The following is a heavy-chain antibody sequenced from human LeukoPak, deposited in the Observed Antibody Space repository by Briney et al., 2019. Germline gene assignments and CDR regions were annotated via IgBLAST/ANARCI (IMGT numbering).Heavy chain of an antibody. CDR3: ARAASSHCSSTSCYFGWFDP. J-gene: IGHJ5*02. D-gene: IGHD2-2*01. V-gene: IGHV3-21*01. CDR1: GFTFSSYN. Sequence: PGGSLRLSCAASGFTFSSYNMNWVRQAPGKGLEWVSPISSSSSYIYYADSVKGRFTISRDNAKNSLYLQMNSLRAEDTAVYYCARAASSHCSSTSCYFGWFDPWGQGTLVTVSS. CDR2: ISSSSSYI.